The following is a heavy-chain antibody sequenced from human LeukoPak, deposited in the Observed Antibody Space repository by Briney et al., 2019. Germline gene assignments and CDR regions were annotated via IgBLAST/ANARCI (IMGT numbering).Heavy chain of an antibody. D-gene: IGHD5-18*01. V-gene: IGHV5-51*01. Sequence: GESLKISCKGSGYSFTSYWIGWVRQMPGKGLEWMGIIYPGDSDTRYSPSFQGRVTISADKSISTAYLQWSSLKASDTAMYYCARAIHATGYSYGPAPEYYYYYYMDVWGEGTTVTVSS. CDR3: ARAIHATGYSYGPAPEYYYYYYMDV. J-gene: IGHJ6*03. CDR2: IYPGDSDT. CDR1: GYSFTSYW.